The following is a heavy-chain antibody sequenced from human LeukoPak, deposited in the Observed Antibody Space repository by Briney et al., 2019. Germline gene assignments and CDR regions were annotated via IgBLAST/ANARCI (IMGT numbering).Heavy chain of an antibody. V-gene: IGHV3-20*04. J-gene: IGHJ4*02. D-gene: IGHD2-15*01. CDR3: ARGLFRFCSSGSCLSPFDY. Sequence: PGGSLRLSCAASGFTFDDYGMSWVRQAPGKGLEWVSGINWNGGSTGYADSVKGRFTISRDNSKKTLYLQMNSLRAEDTAVYYCARGLFRFCSSGSCLSPFDYWGQGTLVTVSS. CDR1: GFTFDDYG. CDR2: INWNGGST.